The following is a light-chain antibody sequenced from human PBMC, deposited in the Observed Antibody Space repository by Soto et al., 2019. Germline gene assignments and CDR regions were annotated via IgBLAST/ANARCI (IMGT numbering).Light chain of an antibody. V-gene: IGLV2-18*02. CDR1: SSDVGSYDS. Sequence: QSALTQPPSVSGSPGQSVTISCTGTSSDVGSYDSVSWYQQPPGTVPKLMIYEVSNRPSGFPDRFSGSKSGNTASLTISGLQAEDEADYYCSSYTTSRTYVFGTGTKVTVL. J-gene: IGLJ1*01. CDR2: EVS. CDR3: SSYTTSRTYV.